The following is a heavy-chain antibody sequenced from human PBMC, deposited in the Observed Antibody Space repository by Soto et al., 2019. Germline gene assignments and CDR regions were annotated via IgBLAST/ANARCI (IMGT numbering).Heavy chain of an antibody. CDR2: ISSSSSTI. Sequence: GGSLRLSCAASGFTFSSYSMNWVRQAPGKGLEWVSYISSSSSTIYYADSVKDRFTISRDNAKNSLYLQMNSLRDEDTAVYYCARDQMGATPPGDAFDIWGQGTMVTVSS. CDR3: ARDQMGATPPGDAFDI. J-gene: IGHJ3*02. D-gene: IGHD1-26*01. V-gene: IGHV3-48*02. CDR1: GFTFSSYS.